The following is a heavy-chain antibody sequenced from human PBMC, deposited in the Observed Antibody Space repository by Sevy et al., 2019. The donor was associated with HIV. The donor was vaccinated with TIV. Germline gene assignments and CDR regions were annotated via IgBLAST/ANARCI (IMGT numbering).Heavy chain of an antibody. Sequence: GGSLRLSCGASGFSFSAYAMSWVRQAPGKGLEWVSSISNAGGRPIYYTDSVKGLFAIARDNSKNTLSLQMNSLRPEGTAVYDCVRGMVRGRAVRYVDYWGRGTLVTVSS. CDR3: VRGMVRGRAVRYVDY. V-gene: IGHV3-23*03. D-gene: IGHD3-10*01. J-gene: IGHJ4*02. CDR1: GFSFSAYA. CDR2: ISNAGGRPI.